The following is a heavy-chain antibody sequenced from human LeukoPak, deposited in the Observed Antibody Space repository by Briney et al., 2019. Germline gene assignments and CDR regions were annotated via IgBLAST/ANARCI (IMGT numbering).Heavy chain of an antibody. J-gene: IGHJ3*02. D-gene: IGHD6-13*01. V-gene: IGHV4-59*08. CDR1: GASIYSYY. Sequence: SETLSLTCTVSGASIYSYYWSWIRQPPGKRLEWIGYTHNNGDSNYNPSLKSRLTISVDTSKNEVSLVLTSVTAADTALYYCARQPGGTAAFDIWAQGTMVTVSA. CDR2: THNNGDS. CDR3: ARQPGGTAAFDI.